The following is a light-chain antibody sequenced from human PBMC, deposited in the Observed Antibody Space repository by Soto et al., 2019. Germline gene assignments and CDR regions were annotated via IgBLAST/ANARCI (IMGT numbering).Light chain of an antibody. Sequence: EIVLTQSPGTLSLSPGERATLSCRASQSVSSSYLAWYQQKPVQAPRLLIYGASSRSTGIPDRFSGSGSGTDFTLTISRLEPDDFAVYYCQQYGSSPHTFGQGTKLEIK. CDR1: QSVSSSY. CDR3: QQYGSSPHT. J-gene: IGKJ2*01. CDR2: GAS. V-gene: IGKV3-20*01.